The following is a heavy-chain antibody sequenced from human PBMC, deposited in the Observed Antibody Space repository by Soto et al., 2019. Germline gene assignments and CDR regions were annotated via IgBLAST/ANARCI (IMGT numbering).Heavy chain of an antibody. CDR1: GFTFTSSA. D-gene: IGHD5-12*01. CDR3: AAGTEYDVEGWLHRPLDY. J-gene: IGHJ4*02. CDR2: IVVGSGNT. V-gene: IGHV1-58*01. Sequence: ASVKVSCKASGFTFTSSAVQWVRQARGQRLEWIGWIVVGSGNTNYAQKFQERVTITRDMSTSTAYMELSSLRSEDTAVYYCAAGTEYDVEGWLHRPLDYWGQGTLVTVSS.